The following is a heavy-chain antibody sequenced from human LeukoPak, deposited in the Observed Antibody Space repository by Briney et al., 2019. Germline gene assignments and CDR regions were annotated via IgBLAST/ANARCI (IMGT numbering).Heavy chain of an antibody. D-gene: IGHD4-17*01. J-gene: IGHJ6*03. CDR1: GGSFNGHH. Sequence: PSETLSLTCAVYGGSFNGHHWTWIRQAPGKGPEWIGEIKDSGSTNYNPSLKSRVTISVDTSKNHFSLKLSSVTAADTALYYCARGTTVTTFQSGTYYYYYIDVSGKGTTVAVSS. CDR3: ARGTTVTTFQSGTYYYYYIDV. V-gene: IGHV4-34*01. CDR2: IKDSGST.